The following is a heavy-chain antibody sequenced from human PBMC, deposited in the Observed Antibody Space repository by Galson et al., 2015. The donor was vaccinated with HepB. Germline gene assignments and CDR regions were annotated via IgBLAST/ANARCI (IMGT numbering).Heavy chain of an antibody. CDR1: GYTFTSYY. J-gene: IGHJ6*02. D-gene: IGHD5-24*01. CDR2: VNANGGST. CDR3: ARDRDVYDHRGHHFYGMDV. Sequence: SVKVSCKASGYTFTSYYIHWVRQAPGQGLEWMGIVNANGGSTSYAQKFQDRVTMTRDTSTSTVYMELSSLRSEDTAVYYCARDRDVYDHRGHHFYGMDVWGQGTTVTVSS. V-gene: IGHV1-46*01.